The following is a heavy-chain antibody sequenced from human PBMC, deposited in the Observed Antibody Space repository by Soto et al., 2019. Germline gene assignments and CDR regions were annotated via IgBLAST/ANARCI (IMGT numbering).Heavy chain of an antibody. Sequence: PSETLSLTCTVSGGSISSYYWSWIRQPPGKGLEWIGYIYYSGSTNYNPSLKSRVTISVDTSKNQFSLKLSSVTAADTAVYYCASSYYDFWSGPSGVYYYYGMDVWGQGTTVTVSS. D-gene: IGHD3-3*01. J-gene: IGHJ6*02. CDR3: ASSYYDFWSGPSGVYYYYGMDV. V-gene: IGHV4-59*01. CDR1: GGSISSYY. CDR2: IYYSGST.